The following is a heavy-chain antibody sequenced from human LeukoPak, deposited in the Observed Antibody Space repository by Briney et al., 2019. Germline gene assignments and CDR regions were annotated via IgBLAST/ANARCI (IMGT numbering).Heavy chain of an antibody. J-gene: IGHJ4*02. Sequence: SETLSLTCTVSGGSISSGGYYWSWIRQHPGKGLEWIGYIYYSGSTYYNPSLKSRVTISVDTSKNQFSLKLSSVTAADTAVYYCARGHPYYYDSSGYYYLDYWGQGTLVTVSS. CDR3: ARGHPYYYDSSGYYYLDY. D-gene: IGHD3-22*01. CDR2: IYYSGST. V-gene: IGHV4-31*03. CDR1: GGSISSGGYY.